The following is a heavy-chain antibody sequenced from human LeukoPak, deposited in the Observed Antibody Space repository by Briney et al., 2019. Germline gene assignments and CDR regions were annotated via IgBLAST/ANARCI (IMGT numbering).Heavy chain of an antibody. Sequence: GEPLKISCKGFGYTFISSWIAWVRKMPGKGLKWMGIIYPGATVTRYSPSFQGQVTISADRSTSTAYLQWRSLKASDTAMYYCVTHPWYSSGGHYFDDWGQGALVTVSS. D-gene: IGHD6-19*01. CDR2: IYPGATVT. CDR3: VTHPWYSSGGHYFDD. CDR1: GYTFISSW. V-gene: IGHV5-51*01. J-gene: IGHJ4*02.